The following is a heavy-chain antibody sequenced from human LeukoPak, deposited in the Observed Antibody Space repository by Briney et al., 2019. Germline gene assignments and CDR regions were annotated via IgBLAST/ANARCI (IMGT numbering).Heavy chain of an antibody. V-gene: IGHV3-7*02. CDR1: GFTFSSYE. J-gene: IGHJ4*02. CDR3: ARQRGYCSGGSCYGGFFDY. CDR2: IKQDGSEK. D-gene: IGHD2-15*01. Sequence: GGSLRLSCAASGFTFSSYEMNWVRQAPGKGLEWVANIKQDGSEKYYVDSVKGRFTISRDNAKNSLYLQMNSLRAEDTAVYYCARQRGYCSGGSCYGGFFDYWGQGTLVTVSS.